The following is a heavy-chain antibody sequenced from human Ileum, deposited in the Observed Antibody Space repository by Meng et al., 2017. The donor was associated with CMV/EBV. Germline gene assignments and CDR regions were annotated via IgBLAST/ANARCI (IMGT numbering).Heavy chain of an antibody. CDR2: TYYRSKWYN. V-gene: IGHV6-1*01. CDR3: ASDLTGGREAYPLLYYYGMDV. D-gene: IGHD2-15*01. J-gene: IGHJ6*02. Sequence: SETLSLTCAISGDSVSSNSAAWNWIRQSPSRGLEWLGRTYYRSKWYNDYAVSRKSRITINPDTTKNQFSLQLNSVTPEDTAVYYCASDLTGGREAYPLLYYYGMDVWGQGTTVTVSS. CDR1: GDSVSSNSAA.